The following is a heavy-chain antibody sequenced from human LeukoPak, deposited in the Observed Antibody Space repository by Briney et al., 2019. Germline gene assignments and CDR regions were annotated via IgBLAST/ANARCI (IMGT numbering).Heavy chain of an antibody. CDR1: GFNFEGYG. D-gene: IGHD3-10*02. V-gene: IGHV3-20*04. CDR2: INWTGDNT. J-gene: IGHJ6*04. Sequence: GGSLRLSCAASGFNFEGYGISWVRQAPGKGLEWVSGINWTGDNTAYADSVKGRFTISRDNAKNSLYLQMNSLRAEDTAVYYCAELGITMIGGVWGKGTTVTISS. CDR3: AELGITMIGGV.